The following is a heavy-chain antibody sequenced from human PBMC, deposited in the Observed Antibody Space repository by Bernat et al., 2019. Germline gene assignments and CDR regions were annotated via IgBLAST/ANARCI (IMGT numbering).Heavy chain of an antibody. J-gene: IGHJ4*02. D-gene: IGHD3-22*01. V-gene: IGHV4-39*01. CDR2: IYYSGST. CDR3: ARLLYYYDSSGYYNHFDY. CDR1: GGSISSSSYY. Sequence: QLQLQESGPGLVKPPETLSLTCTVSGGSISSSSYYWGWIRQPPGKGLEWIGSIYYSGSTYYNPSLKSRVTISVDTSKNQFSLKLRSVTAADTAVYYCARLLYYYDSSGYYNHFDYWGQGTLVTVSS.